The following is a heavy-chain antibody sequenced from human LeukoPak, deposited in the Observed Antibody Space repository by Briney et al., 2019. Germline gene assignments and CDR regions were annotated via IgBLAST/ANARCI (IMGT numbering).Heavy chain of an antibody. CDR3: ARVNRVTAIQELDY. CDR1: RFTFSDYY. CDR2: ISSSGSTI. D-gene: IGHD2-21*02. V-gene: IGHV3-11*01. Sequence: GGSLRLSCAASRFTFSDYYMTWIRQAPGKGLAWVSCISSSGSTIFYADSVKGRFTISRDNAKSSLFLQMNSLRAEDTAVYYCARVNRVTAIQELDYWGQGTLVTVSS. J-gene: IGHJ4*02.